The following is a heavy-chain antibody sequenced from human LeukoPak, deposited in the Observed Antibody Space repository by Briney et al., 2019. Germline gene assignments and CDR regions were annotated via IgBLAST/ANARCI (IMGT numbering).Heavy chain of an antibody. Sequence: SETLSLTCTVSGGSIGTSSYYWGWIRQPPGKGLEWIGSIYYSGSTNYNPSLKSRVTMSIDTSKNQFTLKLSSVTAADTTVYYCARLLRTVALFDYWGQGTLVTVSS. V-gene: IGHV4-39*01. D-gene: IGHD4-23*01. CDR2: IYYSGST. J-gene: IGHJ4*02. CDR3: ARLLRTVALFDY. CDR1: GGSIGTSSYY.